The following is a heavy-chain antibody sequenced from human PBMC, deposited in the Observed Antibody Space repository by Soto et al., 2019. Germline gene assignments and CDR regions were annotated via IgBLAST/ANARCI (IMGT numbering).Heavy chain of an antibody. CDR3: ARAEGGLRYFDSLSYGMGAFDI. CDR1: GYTFTSYG. J-gene: IGHJ3*02. Sequence: ASVKVSCKASGYTFTSYGISWVRQAPGQGLEWVGWISAYNGNTNYAQKLQGRVTMTTDTSTSTAYMELRSLRSDDTAVYYCARAEGGLRYFDSLSYGMGAFDIWGQGTMVTVSS. V-gene: IGHV1-18*01. D-gene: IGHD3-9*01. CDR2: ISAYNGNT.